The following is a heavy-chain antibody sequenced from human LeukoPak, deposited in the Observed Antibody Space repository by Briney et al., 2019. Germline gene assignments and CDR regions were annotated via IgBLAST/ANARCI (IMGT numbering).Heavy chain of an antibody. D-gene: IGHD5-18*01. V-gene: IGHV3-74*01. CDR1: GFTFSTSW. J-gene: IGHJ4*02. CDR3: ARAGYFRFDF. CDR2: INSDGSTI. Sequence: GGSLRLSCAGSGFTFSTSWMHWVRQAPGQGLVWVSRINSDGSTINYADSVQGRFTISRDNAKSTLYLQMNSLGAEDTAVYYCARAGYFRFDFWGQGTQVTVSS.